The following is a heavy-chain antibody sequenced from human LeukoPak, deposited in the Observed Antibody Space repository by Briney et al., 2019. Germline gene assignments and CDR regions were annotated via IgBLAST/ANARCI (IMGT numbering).Heavy chain of an antibody. V-gene: IGHV3-23*01. D-gene: IGHD1-26*01. CDR1: GFTFSSYG. CDR3: SQTNSGSFLNYFDY. Sequence: GGSLRLSCAASGFTFSSYGMSWVRQAPGKGLEWVSAISGSGGSTYYADSVKGRFTISRDNSKNTLYLQMNSLRAEDTAVYYCSQTNSGSFLNYFDYWGQGTLVTVSS. J-gene: IGHJ4*02. CDR2: ISGSGGST.